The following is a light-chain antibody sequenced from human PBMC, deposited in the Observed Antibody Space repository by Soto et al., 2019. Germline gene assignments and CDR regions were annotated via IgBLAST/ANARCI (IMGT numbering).Light chain of an antibody. V-gene: IGKV1-5*01. J-gene: IGKJ4*01. Sequence: DIQMTQSPSTLSASVGDRVTITCRASQTISGWLAWYQQKPGKAPKLLIFDVSSLESGVPSRFSGSDSGTEFTLTISSLQPDDSAVYHCQQYKSYPLTFGGGTKVDI. CDR2: DVS. CDR1: QTISGW. CDR3: QQYKSYPLT.